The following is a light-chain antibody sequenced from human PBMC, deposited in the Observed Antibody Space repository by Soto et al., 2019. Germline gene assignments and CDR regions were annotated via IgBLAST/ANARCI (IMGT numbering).Light chain of an antibody. J-gene: IGKJ4*01. CDR2: GAS. Sequence: EIVLTQSPATLSVSPGERATLSCRASQSIRNYLAWYQQKPGQAPRLLIYGASNRATGIPARFSGSGSGTDFNLTISSLEPEDSAVYFCQQRNNWVTFGGGSKVEIK. V-gene: IGKV3-11*01. CDR1: QSIRNY. CDR3: QQRNNWVT.